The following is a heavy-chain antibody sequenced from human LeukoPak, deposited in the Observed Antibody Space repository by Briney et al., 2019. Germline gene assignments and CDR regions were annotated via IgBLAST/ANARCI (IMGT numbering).Heavy chain of an antibody. V-gene: IGHV3-33*06. CDR1: GFSFSDFG. J-gene: IGHJ4*02. CDR2: IWYDGSKE. D-gene: IGHD6-13*01. CDR3: AKAGLFSSSWTDY. Sequence: GGSLRLSCAASGFSFSDFGMHWVRQAPGKGLEWVAMIWYDGSKEYYMESVKGRFTISRDNSKNTLHLQMNSLGAEDTAVYYCAKAGLFSSSWTDYWGQGTLVTVSS.